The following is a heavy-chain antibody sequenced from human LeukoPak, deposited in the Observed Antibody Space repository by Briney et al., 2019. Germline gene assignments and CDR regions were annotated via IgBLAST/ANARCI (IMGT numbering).Heavy chain of an antibody. D-gene: IGHD2-21*01. CDR3: VRGDVGFDP. CDR2: IGKAGDT. J-gene: IGHJ5*02. Sequence: PGGSLRLSCTASGFIFSTYDMHWVRQPRGEGLEWVAGIGKAGDTYYLGSVKGRFTISRENAKNSLYLQMNSLRVGDTALYYCVRGDVGFDPWGQGTLVTVSS. V-gene: IGHV3-13*01. CDR1: GFIFSTYD.